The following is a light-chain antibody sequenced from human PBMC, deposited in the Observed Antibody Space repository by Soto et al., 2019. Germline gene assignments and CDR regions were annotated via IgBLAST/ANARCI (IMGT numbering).Light chain of an antibody. Sequence: EIVLTQSPGTLYLSPGERATLSCRASQSVDSTYLAWYQQRPGQAPRLLIYGASTRATGIPARFSGSGSGTEFTLTISSLQSADFAVYFCQQYNNWARTFGQGTKVEVK. J-gene: IGKJ1*01. CDR3: QQYNNWART. V-gene: IGKV3-15*01. CDR2: GAS. CDR1: QSVDSTY.